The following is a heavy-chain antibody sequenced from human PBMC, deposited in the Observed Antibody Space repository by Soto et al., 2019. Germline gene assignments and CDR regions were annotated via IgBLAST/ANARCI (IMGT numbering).Heavy chain of an antibody. J-gene: IGHJ4*02. CDR2: ISSTTNYI. Sequence: PGGSLRLSCAASGFTFTRYSMNWVRQAPGKGLEWVSSISSTTNYIYYADSMKGRFTVSRDNAKNSVYLEMNSLSAEDTALYYCARGSEDLTSNFDYWGQGTLVTAPQ. CDR3: ARGSEDLTSNFDY. CDR1: GFTFTRYS. V-gene: IGHV3-21*01.